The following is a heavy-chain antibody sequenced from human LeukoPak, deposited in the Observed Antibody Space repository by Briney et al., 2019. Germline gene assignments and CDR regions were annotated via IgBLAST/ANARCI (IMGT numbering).Heavy chain of an antibody. J-gene: IGHJ4*02. Sequence: PGGSLRLSCAASGFTVSNSYMNWVRQAPGKVLEWVSAIYGGGTTYYADSVKGRFTISRDTSKNTLYLQMNSLRAEDTAVYYCAKAATVTTRVNLDYWGQGTLVTVSS. CDR2: IYGGGTT. CDR1: GFTVSNSY. D-gene: IGHD4-17*01. CDR3: AKAATVTTRVNLDY. V-gene: IGHV3-66*01.